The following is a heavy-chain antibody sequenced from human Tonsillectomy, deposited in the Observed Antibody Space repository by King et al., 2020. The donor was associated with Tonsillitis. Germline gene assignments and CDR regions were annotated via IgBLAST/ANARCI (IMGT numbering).Heavy chain of an antibody. CDR1: GGSISGGDQY. CDR3: ARYVSGSFAY. D-gene: IGHD6-19*01. CDR2: MYFSGTI. V-gene: IGHV4-39*01. Sequence: LQLQESGPGVVKPSETLSLTCTVSGGSISGGDQYWAWIRQPPGKGLEWIGAMYFSGTIFYNPSLKSRITISGGTSEKQFSLKLSSVTAADTAVYFCARYVSGSFAYWGQGALVTVSS. J-gene: IGHJ4*02.